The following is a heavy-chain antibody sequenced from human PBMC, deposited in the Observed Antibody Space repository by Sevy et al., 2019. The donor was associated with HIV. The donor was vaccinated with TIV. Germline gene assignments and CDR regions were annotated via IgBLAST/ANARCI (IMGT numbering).Heavy chain of an antibody. CDR3: ARFSARKPTTPGYCTNGVCYDYFDY. D-gene: IGHD2-8*01. Sequence: SETLSLTCTVSGGSISSYYWSWIRQPPGKGLEWIGYIYYSGSTKYNPSLKSRVTISVDTSKNQFSLKLSSVTAADTAVYYCARFSARKPTTPGYCTNGVCYDYFDYWGQGTLVTVSS. J-gene: IGHJ4*02. V-gene: IGHV4-59*01. CDR1: GGSISSYY. CDR2: IYYSGST.